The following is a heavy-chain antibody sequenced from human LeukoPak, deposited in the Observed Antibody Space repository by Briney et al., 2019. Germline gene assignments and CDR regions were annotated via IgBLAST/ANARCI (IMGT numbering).Heavy chain of an antibody. CDR3: ARAAYSGSYHSDY. CDR1: GGSIRSSSYY. J-gene: IGHJ4*02. Sequence: SETLSLTCTVSGGSIRSSSYYWGWIRQPPGKGLEWIGSMFYSGGTYYNPSLKSRVTMSVDTSKNQFSLKLSSVTAADTAVYYCARAAYSGSYHSDYWGQGTLVTVSS. V-gene: IGHV4-39*07. D-gene: IGHD1-26*01. CDR2: MFYSGGT.